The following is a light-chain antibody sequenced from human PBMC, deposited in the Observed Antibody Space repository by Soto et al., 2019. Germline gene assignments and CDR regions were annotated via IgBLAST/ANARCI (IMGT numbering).Light chain of an antibody. V-gene: IGKV3-20*01. CDR2: DAS. CDR1: QSISSTY. Sequence: EIVLTQSPATLSLSPGERATLSCRASQSISSTYLAWYHQRPGQAPRLLIYDASTRATGIPDRFSGTGSGTDFTLTISGLEPEELGVYFCQQYGYSPPWTFGQGTKVDI. CDR3: QQYGYSPPWT. J-gene: IGKJ1*01.